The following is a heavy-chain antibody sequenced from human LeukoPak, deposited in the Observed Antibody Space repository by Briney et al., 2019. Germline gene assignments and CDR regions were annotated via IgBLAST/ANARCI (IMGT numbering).Heavy chain of an antibody. D-gene: IGHD4-11*01. CDR2: IVVGSGNT. Sequence: SVKVSCTASGFTFTSSAMQWVRPARGQRLEWIGWIVVGSGNTNYAQKFQERVTITRDMSTSTAYMELSSLRSEDTAVYYCAADRLGGDAFDIWGQGTMVTVSS. J-gene: IGHJ3*02. CDR1: GFTFTSSA. V-gene: IGHV1-58*02. CDR3: AADRLGGDAFDI.